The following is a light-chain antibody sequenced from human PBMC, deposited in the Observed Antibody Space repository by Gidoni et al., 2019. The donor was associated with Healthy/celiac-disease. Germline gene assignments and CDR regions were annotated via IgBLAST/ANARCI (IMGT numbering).Light chain of an antibody. CDR3: QQNYSTPQT. CDR2: AAS. Sequence: DIQMTQSPSSLSASVGDRVTIPCRASQSISSYLNWYQQKPGKAPKRLIYAASSLQSGVPSRFSGSGSGTYFTLTISSLQPEDFATYYCQQNYSTPQTFGQGTKVEIK. CDR1: QSISSY. V-gene: IGKV1-39*01. J-gene: IGKJ1*01.